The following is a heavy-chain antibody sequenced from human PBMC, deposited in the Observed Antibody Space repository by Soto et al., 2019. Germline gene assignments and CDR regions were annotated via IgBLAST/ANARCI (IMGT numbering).Heavy chain of an antibody. D-gene: IGHD3-9*01. CDR3: AKDDIRYFDWLLRGVCDY. Sequence: GGSLRLSCAASGFTFSSYAMSWVRQAPGKGLEWVSAISGSGGSTYYADSVKGRFTISRDNSKNTLYLQMNSLRAEDTAVYYCAKDDIRYFDWLLRGVCDYWGQGTLVTVSS. V-gene: IGHV3-23*01. J-gene: IGHJ4*02. CDR2: ISGSGGST. CDR1: GFTFSSYA.